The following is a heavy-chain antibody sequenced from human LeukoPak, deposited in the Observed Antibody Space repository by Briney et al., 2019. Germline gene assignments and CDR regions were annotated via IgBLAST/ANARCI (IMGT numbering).Heavy chain of an antibody. CDR1: GFTFSSYG. V-gene: IGHV3-30*18. Sequence: GGSLRLSCAASGFTFSSYGMHWVRQAPGKGLEWVAVISYDGSNKYYADSVEGRFTISRDNSKNTLYLQMNSLRAEDTAVYYCAKVMHYDSSGYYFFLDYWGQGTLVTVSS. J-gene: IGHJ4*02. D-gene: IGHD3-22*01. CDR2: ISYDGSNK. CDR3: AKVMHYDSSGYYFFLDY.